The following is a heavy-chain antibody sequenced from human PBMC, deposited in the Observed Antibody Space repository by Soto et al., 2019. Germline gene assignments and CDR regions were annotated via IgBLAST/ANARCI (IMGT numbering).Heavy chain of an antibody. CDR3: ARDSQWLVLDAFDI. D-gene: IGHD6-19*01. CDR2: IKQDGSEK. CDR1: GFTFSSYW. J-gene: IGHJ3*02. Sequence: LRLSCAASGFTFSSYWMSWVRQAPGKGLEWVANIKQDGSEKYYVDSVKGRFTISRDNAKNSLYLQMNSLRAEDTAVYYCARDSQWLVLDAFDIWGQGTMVTVSS. V-gene: IGHV3-7*01.